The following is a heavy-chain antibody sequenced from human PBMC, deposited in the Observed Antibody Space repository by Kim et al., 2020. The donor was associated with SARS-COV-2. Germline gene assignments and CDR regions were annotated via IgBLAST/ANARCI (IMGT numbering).Heavy chain of an antibody. CDR1: GDRVSSNSVA. J-gene: IGHJ3*02. CDR3: AREGAGRDAFDI. Sequence: SQTLSLTCAISGDRVSSNSVAWNWIRQSPSRGLEWLGITYYRSRWYNDYEVSVKSRITISADTSKNQFSLQLNSLTPEDTAVYYCAREGAGRDAFDIWGQGTMVTVSS. V-gene: IGHV6-1*01. CDR2: TYYRSRWYN. D-gene: IGHD3-16*01.